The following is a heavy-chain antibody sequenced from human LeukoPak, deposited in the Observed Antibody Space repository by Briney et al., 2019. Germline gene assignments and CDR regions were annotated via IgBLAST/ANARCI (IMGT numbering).Heavy chain of an antibody. V-gene: IGHV4-59*01. J-gene: IGHJ5*02. CDR1: GGSISSYY. CDR3: ARDRLAAANWFDP. CDR2: IYYSGST. D-gene: IGHD6-13*01. Sequence: SETLSLTCTVSGGSISSYYWSWIRQPPGKGLEWIGYIYYSGSTNYNPSLKSRVTISVDTSKDQFSLKLSSVTAADTAVYYCARDRLAAANWFDPWGQGTLVTVSS.